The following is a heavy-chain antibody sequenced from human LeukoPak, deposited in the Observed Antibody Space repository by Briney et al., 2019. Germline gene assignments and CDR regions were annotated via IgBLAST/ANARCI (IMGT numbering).Heavy chain of an antibody. Sequence: QPGGSLRLSCAASGFTFSTYVMNWVRQAPGKGLEWVSTISDSGGSTYYADSVKGRFTISSDNSKSTLYLQMNSLRAEDTAVYYCGRYYVMDVWGQGTSVTVSS. J-gene: IGHJ6*02. CDR3: GRYYVMDV. V-gene: IGHV3-23*01. CDR2: ISDSGGST. CDR1: GFTFSTYV.